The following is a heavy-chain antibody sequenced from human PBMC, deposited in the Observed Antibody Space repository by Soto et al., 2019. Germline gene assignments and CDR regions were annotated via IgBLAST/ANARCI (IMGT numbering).Heavy chain of an antibody. CDR3: ARGPRWLQSWAFDI. CDR1: GCSMSSYY. CDR2: ISYSGST. D-gene: IGHD5-12*01. J-gene: IGHJ3*02. V-gene: IGHV4-59*01. Sequence: XETLSLTCTVSGCSMSSYYWSWLRQPPGKGLDWFGYISYSGSTNYNPSLKSRVTISGDTSKNQFSLKLSSVTVADTAVYYCARGPRWLQSWAFDIWGQGTLVTVSS.